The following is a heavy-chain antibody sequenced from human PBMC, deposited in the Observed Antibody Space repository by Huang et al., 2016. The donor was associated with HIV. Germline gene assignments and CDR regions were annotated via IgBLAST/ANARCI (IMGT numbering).Heavy chain of an antibody. CDR3: VRGRQWLVPFAY. D-gene: IGHD6-19*01. V-gene: IGHV1-8*01. Sequence: QVQLVQSGAEVKKPGASVKVSCKASGYSFSTYDINWVRHATGQGLEWMGWMNPKSGNTGYAKKLQGRVTMTRNTSISTAYMELTSLRSDDTAVYYCVRGRQWLVPFAYWGQGTLVSVSS. CDR1: GYSFSTYD. J-gene: IGHJ4*02. CDR2: MNPKSGNT.